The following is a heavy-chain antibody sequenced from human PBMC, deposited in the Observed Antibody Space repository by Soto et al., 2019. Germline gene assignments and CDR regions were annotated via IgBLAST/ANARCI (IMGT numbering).Heavy chain of an antibody. CDR1: GGSISSSNW. CDR3: ARCGLWFGETIVEYNWFDP. J-gene: IGHJ5*02. V-gene: IGHV4-4*02. Sequence: NPSETLSLTCAVSGGSISSSNWWSWVRQPPGKGLEWIGEIYHSGSTNYNPSLKSRVTISVDKSKNQFSLKLSSVTAADTAVYYCARCGLWFGETIVEYNWFDPWGQGTLVTVSS. CDR2: IYHSGST. D-gene: IGHD3-10*01.